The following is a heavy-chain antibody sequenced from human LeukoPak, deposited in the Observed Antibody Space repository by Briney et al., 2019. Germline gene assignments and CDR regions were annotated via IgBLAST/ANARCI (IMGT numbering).Heavy chain of an antibody. CDR2: IYYSGST. J-gene: IGHJ4*02. CDR3: ARQGYYDFWSGQHDY. CDR1: GGSISSSSYY. D-gene: IGHD3-3*01. Sequence: SETLSLTCTVPGGSISSSSYYWGWIRQPPGKGLEWIGSIYYSGSTYYNPSLKSRVTISVDTSKNQFSLKLSSVTAADTAVYYCARQGYYDFWSGQHDYWGQGTLVTVSS. V-gene: IGHV4-39*01.